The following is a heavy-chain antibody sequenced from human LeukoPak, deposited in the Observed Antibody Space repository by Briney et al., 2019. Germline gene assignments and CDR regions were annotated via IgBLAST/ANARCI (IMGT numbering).Heavy chain of an antibody. J-gene: IGHJ4*02. V-gene: IGHV1-69*04. CDR1: GGTFSSYA. CDR3: ARVSDYGDLYYFDY. CDR2: IIPILGIA. D-gene: IGHD4-17*01. Sequence: GASVKVCCKASGGTFSSYAISWVRQAPGQGLEWMGRIIPILGIANYAQKFQGRVTITADKSTSTAYMELSSLRSEDTAVYYCARVSDYGDLYYFDYWGQGTLVTVSS.